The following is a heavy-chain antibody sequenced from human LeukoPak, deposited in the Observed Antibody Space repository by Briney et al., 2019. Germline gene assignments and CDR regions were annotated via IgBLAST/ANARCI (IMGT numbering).Heavy chain of an antibody. Sequence: GESLKISCKGSGYSFTSYWISWVRQMPGKGLERMGRIDPSDSYTNYSPSFQGHVTISADKSISTAYLQWSSLKASDTAMYYCARLVVVPAATFDYWGQGTLVTVSS. CDR1: GYSFTSYW. V-gene: IGHV5-10-1*01. J-gene: IGHJ4*02. D-gene: IGHD2-2*01. CDR3: ARLVVVPAATFDY. CDR2: IDPSDSYT.